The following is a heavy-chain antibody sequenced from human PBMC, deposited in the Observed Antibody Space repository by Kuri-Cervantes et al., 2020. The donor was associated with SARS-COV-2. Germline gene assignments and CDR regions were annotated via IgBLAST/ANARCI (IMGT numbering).Heavy chain of an antibody. V-gene: IGHV3-30*02. CDR3: ARVIKQGSSGWARNYDY. Sequence: GESLKISCAASGFTFSNYGMHWVRQAPGKGLEWVTFLRYDGGEKHYADSVKGRFTISRDNSKNTLYLQMNSLRAEDTAVYYCARVIKQGSSGWARNYDYWGQGTLVTVSS. D-gene: IGHD6-19*01. J-gene: IGHJ4*02. CDR2: LRYDGGEK. CDR1: GFTFSNYG.